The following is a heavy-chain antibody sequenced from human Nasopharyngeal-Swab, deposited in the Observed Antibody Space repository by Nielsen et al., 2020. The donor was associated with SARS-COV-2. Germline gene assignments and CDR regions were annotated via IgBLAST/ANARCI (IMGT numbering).Heavy chain of an antibody. V-gene: IGHV5-10-1*01. CDR2: IDPSDSYT. CDR3: ARHPPDHYYYYGMDV. Sequence: GESLKISRKGSGYSFTSYWISWVRQMPGKGLEWMGRIDPSDSYTNYSPSFQGHVTISADKSISTAYLQWSSLKASDTAMYYCARHPPDHYYYYGMDVWGQGTTVTVPS. J-gene: IGHJ6*02. CDR1: GYSFTSYW.